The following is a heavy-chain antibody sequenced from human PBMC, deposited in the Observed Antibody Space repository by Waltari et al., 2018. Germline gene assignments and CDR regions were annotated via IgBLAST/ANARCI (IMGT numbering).Heavy chain of an antibody. J-gene: IGHJ4*02. D-gene: IGHD3-22*01. Sequence: QVQLVESGGGVVQPGRSLRLSCAASGFTFSSYGMHWVRQDPGKGLEWVAVIWYDGSNKYYADSVKGRFTISRDNSKNTLYLQMNSLRAEDTAMYYCAKGGRGITMKARSYFDYWGQGTLVTVSS. V-gene: IGHV3-30*18. CDR2: IWYDGSNK. CDR3: AKGGRGITMKARSYFDY. CDR1: GFTFSSYG.